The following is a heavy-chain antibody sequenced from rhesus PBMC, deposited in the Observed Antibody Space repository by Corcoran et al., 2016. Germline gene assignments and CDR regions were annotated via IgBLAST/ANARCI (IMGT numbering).Heavy chain of an antibody. CDR3: ARSYTVTWLPIDY. CDR1: GGSIRGGYD. CDR2: IYGSSGST. J-gene: IGHJ4*01. D-gene: IGHD4-23*01. V-gene: IGHV4-76*01. Sequence: QVQLQESGPGVVKPSETLSLTCAVSGGSIRGGYDWSWIRPPPGKGLEWIGYIYGSSGSTKSNPSLKNRGTISKDASKNEFSLKLSSVTAADTAVYYCARSYTVTWLPIDYWGQGVLVTVSS.